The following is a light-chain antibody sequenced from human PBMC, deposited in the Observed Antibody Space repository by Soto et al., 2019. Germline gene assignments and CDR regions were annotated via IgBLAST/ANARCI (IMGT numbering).Light chain of an antibody. CDR1: QSIGTN. Sequence: EIVMTQSPATLSVSPGERATLSCRASQSIGTNLAWYQQKPGQAPRLLIYGASTRATGIPARFGGSGSGTEFTLTISSLQSEDFAVYHCHQYNKWPPGTFGQGTKVEIE. V-gene: IGKV3-15*01. CDR3: HQYNKWPPGT. CDR2: GAS. J-gene: IGKJ1*01.